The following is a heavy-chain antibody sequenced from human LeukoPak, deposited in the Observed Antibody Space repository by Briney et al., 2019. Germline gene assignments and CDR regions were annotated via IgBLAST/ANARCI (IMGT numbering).Heavy chain of an antibody. J-gene: IGHJ4*02. D-gene: IGHD6-19*01. CDR1: GGSISSSSYY. CDR3: ARDPSIAVAGYFSFDY. CDR2: MYYSGTT. Sequence: SETLSLTCTVSGGSISSSSYYWGWIRQPPGKGLEWIGLMYYSGTTYYNPSLKSRVTISVDTSKNQFSLKLSSVTAADTAVYYCARDPSIAVAGYFSFDYWGQGTLVTVSS. V-gene: IGHV4-39*07.